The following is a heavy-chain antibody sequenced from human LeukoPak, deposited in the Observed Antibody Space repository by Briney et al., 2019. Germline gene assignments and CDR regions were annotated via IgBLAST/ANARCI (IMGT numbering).Heavy chain of an antibody. V-gene: IGHV4-59*01. D-gene: IGHD2-2*01. Sequence: SETLSLTCTVSGGSISSYYWSWIRQPPGKGLEWIGYIYYSGSTNYNPSLKSRLTISVDTSKNQFSLKLSSVTAADTAVYYCARGIYCSSTSCYYSFDYWGQGTLVTVSS. CDR2: IYYSGST. CDR1: GGSISSYY. J-gene: IGHJ4*02. CDR3: ARGIYCSSTSCYYSFDY.